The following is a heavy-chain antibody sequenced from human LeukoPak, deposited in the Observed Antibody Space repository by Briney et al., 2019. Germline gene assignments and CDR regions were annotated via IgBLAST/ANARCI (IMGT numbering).Heavy chain of an antibody. V-gene: IGHV3-53*01. CDR2: IYSDNT. J-gene: IGHJ4*02. CDR1: GLTVSSNS. Sequence: GGSLRRSCTVSGLTVSSNSKSWVRQAPGKGLEWVSFIYSDNTHYSDSVKGRFTISRDNSKNTLYLQMNSLRAEDTAVYYCARRAGAYSHPYDYWGQGTLVTVSS. CDR3: ARRAGAYSHPYDY. D-gene: IGHD4/OR15-4a*01.